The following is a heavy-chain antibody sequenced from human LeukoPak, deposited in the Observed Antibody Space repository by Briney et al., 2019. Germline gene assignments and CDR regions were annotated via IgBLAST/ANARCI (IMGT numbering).Heavy chain of an antibody. CDR2: IRYDGSNK. J-gene: IGHJ4*02. D-gene: IGHD6-13*01. CDR3: AREPTYSSSWYTTCAF. Sequence: GGSLRLSCATSGFTFSNYGMHWVRQAPGKGLEWVAFIRYDGSNKYYADSVKGRFTISRDNAKNSLYLQMNSLRAEDTAVYYCAREPTYSSSWYTTCAFWGQGTLVTVSS. V-gene: IGHV3-30*02. CDR1: GFTFSNYG.